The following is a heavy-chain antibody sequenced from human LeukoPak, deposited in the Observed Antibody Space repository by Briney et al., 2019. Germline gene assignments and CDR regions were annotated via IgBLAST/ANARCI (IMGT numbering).Heavy chain of an antibody. Sequence: SETLSLTCSVSGGSISSYYWSWIRQPPGKGLEWIGYISYSGNTNYNPSLKSRVTISVDTSKNQFSLKLSSVTAADAAVYYCATRSTGVAATFDSWGQGALVTVPS. V-gene: IGHV4-59*01. CDR1: GGSISSYY. D-gene: IGHD2-15*01. CDR2: ISYSGNT. J-gene: IGHJ4*02. CDR3: ATRSTGVAATFDS.